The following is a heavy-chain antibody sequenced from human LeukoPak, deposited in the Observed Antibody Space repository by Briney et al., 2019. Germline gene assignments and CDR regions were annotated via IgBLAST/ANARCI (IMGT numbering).Heavy chain of an antibody. CDR3: PVGSGGSGFDY. CDR2: IYYSGST. D-gene: IGHD3-10*01. J-gene: IGHJ4*02. CDR1: GGSISSYY. Sequence: SETLSLTCTVSGGSISSYYWSWIRQPPGKGLEWIGYIYYSGSTNYNPSPKSRVTISVDTSKNQFSLKLSSVTAADTAVYYCPVGSGGSGFDYWGQGTLVTVSS. V-gene: IGHV4-59*08.